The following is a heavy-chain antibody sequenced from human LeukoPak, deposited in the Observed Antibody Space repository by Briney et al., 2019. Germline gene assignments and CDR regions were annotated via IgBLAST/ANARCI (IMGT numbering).Heavy chain of an antibody. CDR2: IRSNGIGT. CDR3: VKIGGSGPYYLDY. J-gene: IGHJ4*02. CDR1: GFXFCSFA. V-gene: IGHV3-64D*09. Sequence: PGGSPRLSCSASGFXFCSFAFXXXXXAPGXGLEYVSAIRSNGIGTXYGDSVKGRFTISRDCSQNTLYLQMSSLRPEDTAVYYCVKIGGSGPYYLDYWGQGTLVTVSS.